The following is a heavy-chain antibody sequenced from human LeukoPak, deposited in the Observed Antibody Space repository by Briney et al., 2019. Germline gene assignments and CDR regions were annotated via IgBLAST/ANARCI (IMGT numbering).Heavy chain of an antibody. J-gene: IGHJ5*02. V-gene: IGHV6-1*01. D-gene: IGHD2-2*01. CDR1: GDSVSINSVT. CDR3: ARRLTQYDCFDP. Sequence: SQTLSLTSATSGDSVSINSVTWNWIRQSPSRGLEWLGRTYYRSTWYNDYAGSVRGRITVNPDRSKNQFSRHLNSVTPEDTAVYYCARRLTQYDCFDPWGQGILVTVSS. CDR2: TYYRSTWYN.